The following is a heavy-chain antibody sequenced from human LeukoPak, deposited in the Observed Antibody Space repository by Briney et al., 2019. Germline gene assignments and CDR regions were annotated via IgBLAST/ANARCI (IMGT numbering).Heavy chain of an antibody. CDR1: GYTFTSYG. J-gene: IGHJ4*02. Sequence: ASVKVSCKASGYTFTSYGISWVRQAPGQGLEWMGWISAHNGNTNYAQKLQGRVTMTTDTSTSTVYMELRSLRSDDTAVYYCARGVDDEIVVVPAAMPFGYWGQGTLVTVSS. D-gene: IGHD2-2*01. V-gene: IGHV1-18*04. CDR3: ARGVDDEIVVVPAAMPFGY. CDR2: ISAHNGNT.